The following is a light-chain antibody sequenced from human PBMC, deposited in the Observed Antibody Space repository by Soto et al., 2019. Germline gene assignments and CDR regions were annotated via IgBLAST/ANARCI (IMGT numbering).Light chain of an antibody. V-gene: IGLV4-69*01. CDR3: QTWDTGIRV. Sequence: HPVLTQSPSASASLGASVRLTCTLNSAHSNYAIAWHQQQPEKGPRYLMKVNSDGSHNKGDGIPDRFSGSSSGAERYLTISSLQSEDEADYYCQTWDTGIRVFGGGTKLTVL. CDR2: VNSDGSH. J-gene: IGLJ3*02. CDR1: SAHSNYA.